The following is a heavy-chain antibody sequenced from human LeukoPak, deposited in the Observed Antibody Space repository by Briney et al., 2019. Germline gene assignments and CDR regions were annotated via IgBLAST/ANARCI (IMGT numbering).Heavy chain of an antibody. V-gene: IGHV1-18*04. CDR2: ISAYNGNT. D-gene: IGHD6-19*01. CDR3: ARDRFSGSGWLRVDY. Sequence: ASVKVSCKASGYTFTSCGISWVRQAPGQGLEWMGWISAYNGNTNYAQKLQGRVTMTTDTSTSTAYMELRSLRSDDTAVYYCARDRFSGSGWLRVDYWGQGTLVTVSS. J-gene: IGHJ4*02. CDR1: GYTFTSCG.